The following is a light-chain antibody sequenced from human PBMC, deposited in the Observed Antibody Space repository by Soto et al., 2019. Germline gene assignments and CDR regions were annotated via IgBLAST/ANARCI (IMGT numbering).Light chain of an antibody. CDR1: SSDVGGYNY. Sequence: QSALTQPASVSGSPGQSITISCTGTSSDVGGYNYVSWYQQHPGKAPKLMSYDVSNRPSGVSNRFSGSKSGNTASLTISGLQDEDEADYYCSSYTSSSTQVFGNGTKLTVL. CDR2: DVS. CDR3: SSYTSSSTQV. V-gene: IGLV2-14*01. J-gene: IGLJ1*01.